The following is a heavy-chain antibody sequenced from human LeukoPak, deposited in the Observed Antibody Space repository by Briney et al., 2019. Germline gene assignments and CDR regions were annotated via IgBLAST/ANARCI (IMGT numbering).Heavy chain of an antibody. CDR3: ARDSIGGRTKFGP. J-gene: IGHJ5*02. D-gene: IGHD2-8*01. CDR2: INGDGNRI. Sequence: GGSLRLSCAASGFTFSDYWMHWVRQDPEKGLVWVSRINGDGNRINYSDSVKGRFTISRDNAKNTLYLQMNSLRAEDTALYYCARDSIGGRTKFGPWGQGILVTVSS. V-gene: IGHV3-74*01. CDR1: GFTFSDYW.